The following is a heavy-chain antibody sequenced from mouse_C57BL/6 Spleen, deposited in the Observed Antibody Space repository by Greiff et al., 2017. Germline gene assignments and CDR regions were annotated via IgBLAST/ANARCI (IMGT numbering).Heavy chain of an antibody. CDR1: GYTFTSYW. V-gene: IGHV1-52*01. J-gene: IGHJ2*01. CDR2: IDPSDSET. Sequence: QVQLQQPGAELVRPGSSVKLSCKASGYTFTSYWMHWVKQRPIQGLEWIGNIDPSDSETHYNQKFKDKATLTVDKSSSTAYMQLSSLTSEYSAVYCCARHGGSLDYWGQGTTLTVSS. CDR3: ARHGGSLDY. D-gene: IGHD1-1*01.